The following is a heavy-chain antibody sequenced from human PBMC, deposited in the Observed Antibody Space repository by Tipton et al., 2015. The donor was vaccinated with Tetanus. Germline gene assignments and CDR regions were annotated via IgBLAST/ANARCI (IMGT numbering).Heavy chain of an antibody. CDR1: DGSFNAYY. CDR2: VNQSGST. V-gene: IGHV4-34*01. CDR3: ARANNEFPKKGPFDS. D-gene: IGHD1-1*01. Sequence: TLSLTCGVSDGSFNAYYWSWIRQTPGKGLEWIGEVNQSGSTKYNPSFNSRAAISVDTSKSQFSLKLNSVTAADTAVYYCARANNEFPKKGPFDSWGQGSLVIVSS. J-gene: IGHJ4*02.